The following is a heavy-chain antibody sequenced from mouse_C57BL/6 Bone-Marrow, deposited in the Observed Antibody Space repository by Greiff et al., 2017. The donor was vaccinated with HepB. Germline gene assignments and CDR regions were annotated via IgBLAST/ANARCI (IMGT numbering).Heavy chain of an antibody. V-gene: IGHV2-9-1*01. J-gene: IGHJ3*01. CDR1: GFSLTSYA. Sequence: VKLVESGPGLVAPSQSLSITCTVSGFSLTSYAISWVRQPPGKGLEWLGVIWTGGGTNYNSALKSRMCISKDNSKSQVFLKMNSLQTDDTARYYCARIFYYGNFAWFAYWGQGTLVTVS. D-gene: IGHD2-1*01. CDR3: ARIFYYGNFAWFAY. CDR2: IWTGGGT.